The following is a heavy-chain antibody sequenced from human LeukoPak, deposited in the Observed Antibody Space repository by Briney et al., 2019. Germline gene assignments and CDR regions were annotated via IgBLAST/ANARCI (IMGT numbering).Heavy chain of an antibody. CDR3: ARDRDGQGIYFDY. Sequence: SETLSLTCTVSGGSISSGGYYWSWLRQHPGKGLEWIGYIYYSGSTYYNPSLKSRVTISVDTSKNQFSLKLSSVTAADTAVYYCARDRDGQGIYFDYWGQGALVTVSS. CDR2: IYYSGST. CDR1: GGSISSGGYY. V-gene: IGHV4-31*03. J-gene: IGHJ4*02.